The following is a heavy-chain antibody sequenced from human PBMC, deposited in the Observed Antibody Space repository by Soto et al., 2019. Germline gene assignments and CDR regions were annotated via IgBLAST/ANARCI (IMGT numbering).Heavy chain of an antibody. Sequence: QVHLVQSGAEVKKSGASVKVSCETSGYTFTNYGISWVRQAPGQGLEWMGWISPYNGNTHYAQNLQGRVTMTTDTSTSTAYMELRSLRSDDTAVYYCARDDSGYNYGYMHHWGQGTLVTVSS. J-gene: IGHJ4*02. D-gene: IGHD5-18*01. CDR3: ARDDSGYNYGYMHH. CDR2: ISPYNGNT. V-gene: IGHV1-18*01. CDR1: GYTFTNYG.